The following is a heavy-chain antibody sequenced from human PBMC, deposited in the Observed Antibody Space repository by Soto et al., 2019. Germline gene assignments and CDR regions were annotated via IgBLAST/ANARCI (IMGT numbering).Heavy chain of an antibody. CDR2: ISSSSSYI. J-gene: IGHJ6*02. CDR1: GFTFSSYS. V-gene: IGHV3-21*01. D-gene: IGHD5-12*01. Sequence: GGSLRLSCAASGFTFSSYSMNWVRQAPGKGLEWVSSISSSSSYIYYADSVKGRFTISRDNAKNSLYLQMNSLRAEDTAVYYCARDNSNYDFYYYGMDVWGQGTTATVSS. CDR3: ARDNSNYDFYYYGMDV.